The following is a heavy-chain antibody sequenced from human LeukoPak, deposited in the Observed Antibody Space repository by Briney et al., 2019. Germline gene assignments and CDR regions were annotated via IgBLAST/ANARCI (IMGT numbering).Heavy chain of an antibody. CDR1: GFTFRVYD. CDR3: AKNAHYQGYSYGGIDY. V-gene: IGHV3-30*18. CDR2: ISYDGSDK. J-gene: IGHJ4*02. D-gene: IGHD5-18*01. Sequence: GGSLRLSCAASGFTFRVYDMTWVRQAPGKGLEWVAVISYDGSDKYSADSVKGRFTISRDNSKNTLYLQMNSLRAGDTAVYYCAKNAHYQGYSYGGIDYWGQGTLVTVSS.